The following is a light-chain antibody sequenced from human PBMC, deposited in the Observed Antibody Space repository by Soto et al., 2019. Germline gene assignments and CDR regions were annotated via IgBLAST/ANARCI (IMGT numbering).Light chain of an antibody. CDR2: DAS. J-gene: IGKJ1*01. CDR1: QSVSGS. Sequence: EVVLTQSPGTLSLSPGERATLSCRASQSVSGSLAWYQHKPGQAPRLVMYDASNRATGIPARFSGSGSGTDFTLTITSLEPEDFAVYYCQHYNSYPWTFGQGTKVDIK. V-gene: IGKV3-11*01. CDR3: QHYNSYPWT.